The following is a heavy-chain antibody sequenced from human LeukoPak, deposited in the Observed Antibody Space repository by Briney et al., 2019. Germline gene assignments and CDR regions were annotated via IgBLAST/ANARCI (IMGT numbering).Heavy chain of an antibody. CDR1: GFSFSSFW. V-gene: IGHV3-7*01. CDR2: INEDGSKK. CDR3: GKPDAPGTVDY. Sequence: GGSLRLSCAASGFSFSSFWMSWVRQAPGKGLEWVANINEDGSKKYYVDSVKGRFTISRDNAKNSLYLQMDSLRAEDTAVYYCGKPDAPGTVDYWGQGTLVTVSS. J-gene: IGHJ4*02. D-gene: IGHD6-13*01.